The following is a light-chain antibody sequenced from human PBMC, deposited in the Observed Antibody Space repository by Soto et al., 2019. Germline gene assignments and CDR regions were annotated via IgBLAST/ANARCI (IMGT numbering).Light chain of an antibody. Sequence: DIQMTQSPSSLSASVGYTVSITCRASQSISDYLNWYQHKPGKAPKLLIYAASNLQSGVPLRFSGSGSGTEFTLTISSLQPDDFATYYCQQYNSYPITFGQGTRLEI. J-gene: IGKJ5*01. CDR2: AAS. CDR1: QSISDY. CDR3: QQYNSYPIT. V-gene: IGKV1-39*01.